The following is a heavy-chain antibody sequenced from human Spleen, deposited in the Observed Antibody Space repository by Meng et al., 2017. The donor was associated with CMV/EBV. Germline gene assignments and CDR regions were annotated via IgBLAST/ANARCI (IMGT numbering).Heavy chain of an antibody. Sequence: SETLSLTCTVSGGSFSSYYWSWIRQPPGKGLEWIGYIYYSGRSSYNPSLKSRLTISVDTSKNEFSLRLTSVTAADTAVYYCARGRKWDQPPGYWGQGTLVTVSS. CDR2: IYYSGRS. J-gene: IGHJ4*02. CDR3: ARGRKWDQPPGY. V-gene: IGHV4-59*01. D-gene: IGHD1-26*01. CDR1: GGSFSSYY.